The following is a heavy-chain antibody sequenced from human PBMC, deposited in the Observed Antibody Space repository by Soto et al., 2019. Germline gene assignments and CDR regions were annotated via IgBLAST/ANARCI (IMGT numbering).Heavy chain of an antibody. CDR1: GGSISSGGYS. V-gene: IGHV4-31*03. CDR2: IYYSGST. D-gene: IGHD2-15*01. J-gene: IGHJ4*02. CDR3: AGGAIGGLDY. Sequence: QVHLQESGPGLVKPSQNVSLTCTVSGGSISSGGYSWSWIRQHPGKGLEWIGYIYYSGSTYYNPSLKSRVTIPVDTSKNQFSLKLISVTAADTAVYYCAGGAIGGLDYWGQGTLVTVSS.